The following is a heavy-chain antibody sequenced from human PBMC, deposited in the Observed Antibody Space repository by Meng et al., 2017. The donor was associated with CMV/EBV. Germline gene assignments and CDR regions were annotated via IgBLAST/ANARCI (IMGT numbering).Heavy chain of an antibody. CDR3: ARAGEDYYYDNSGYPGYFDY. D-gene: IGHD3-22*01. Sequence: SETLSLTCTVSRGSIRSDYWSWIRQPPGKGLEWSGYIYYTGNTNYNSSLKSRVTISLNTSKNQFSLRLSSVTAADTAVYYCARAGEDYYYDNSGYPGYFDYWGQGTLVTVSA. CDR2: IYYTGNT. CDR1: RGSIRSDY. V-gene: IGHV4-59*01. J-gene: IGHJ4*02.